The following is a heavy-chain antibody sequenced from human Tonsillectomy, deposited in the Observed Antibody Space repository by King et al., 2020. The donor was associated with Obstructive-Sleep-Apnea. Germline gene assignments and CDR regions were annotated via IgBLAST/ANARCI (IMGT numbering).Heavy chain of an antibody. D-gene: IGHD4-11*01. CDR3: ARDPLTTVYSYGLDV. Sequence: VQLVESGGGFVQPGGSLRLSCAASGFTFSDYDMNWVRQAPGKGLEWVSYISTTSSALYYADSVRGRFTISRDNAKNSLYLQMNTLRAEDAAVYYCARDPLTTVYSYGLDVWGQRTTVTVSS. V-gene: IGHV3-48*04. CDR2: ISTTSSAL. CDR1: GFTFSDYD. J-gene: IGHJ6*02.